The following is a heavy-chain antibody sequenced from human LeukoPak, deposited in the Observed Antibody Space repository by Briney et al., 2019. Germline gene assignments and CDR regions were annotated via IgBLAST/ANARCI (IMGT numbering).Heavy chain of an antibody. CDR1: GFTFSSYG. Sequence: GGSLRLSCAASGFTFSSYGMHWVRQAPGKGLEWVAVISYDGSNKYYTDSVKGRFTISRDNSKNTLYLQMNSLRAEDTAVYYCANGVGALDYWGQGTLVTVSS. CDR2: ISYDGSNK. V-gene: IGHV3-30*18. CDR3: ANGVGALDY. D-gene: IGHD1-26*01. J-gene: IGHJ4*02.